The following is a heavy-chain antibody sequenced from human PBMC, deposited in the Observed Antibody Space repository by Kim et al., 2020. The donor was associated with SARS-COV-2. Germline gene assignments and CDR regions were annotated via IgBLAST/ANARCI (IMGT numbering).Heavy chain of an antibody. D-gene: IGHD3-22*01. CDR3: ARQVTMIVVVIKFVGFFDY. J-gene: IGHJ4*02. V-gene: IGHV4-39*01. CDR1: GGSISSSSYY. CDR2: IYYSGST. Sequence: SETLSLTCTVSGGSISSSSYYWGWIRQPPGKGLVWIGSIYYSGSTYYNPSLKSRATISVDTSKNQFSLKLSSVTAADTAVYYCARQVTMIVVVIKFVGFFDYWGQGTLVTVSS.